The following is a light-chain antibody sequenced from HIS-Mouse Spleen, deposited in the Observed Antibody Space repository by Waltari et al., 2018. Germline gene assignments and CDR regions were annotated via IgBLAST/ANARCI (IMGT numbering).Light chain of an antibody. CDR1: QSVSSN. J-gene: IGKJ1*01. CDR3: QQYNNWWT. Sequence: EIVMTQSPATLSVSPGERATLSCRASQSVSSNLAWYQQKPGQAPRLLIYGASTRATGIPARFSGSGSGTEFTLTISSLQSEDFAVYYCQQYNNWWTFGQGTKVEFK. V-gene: IGKV3-15*01. CDR2: GAS.